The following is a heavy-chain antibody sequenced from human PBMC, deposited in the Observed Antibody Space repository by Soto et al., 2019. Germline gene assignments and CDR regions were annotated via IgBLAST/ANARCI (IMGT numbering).Heavy chain of an antibody. D-gene: IGHD3-10*01. CDR3: ATPTPLRGAMITNLNFDF. J-gene: IGHJ4*02. V-gene: IGHV3-30-3*01. CDR1: GFSFSSYA. CDR2: ISYDGSNK. Sequence: GSLRLSCAASGFSFSSYAIHGVRQAPGQGLEWVAVISYDGSNKYYADSVKDRFTISRDNSKNMLYLQINSLKSDDTAGYYCATPTPLRGAMITNLNFDFWGQGTPVTVSS.